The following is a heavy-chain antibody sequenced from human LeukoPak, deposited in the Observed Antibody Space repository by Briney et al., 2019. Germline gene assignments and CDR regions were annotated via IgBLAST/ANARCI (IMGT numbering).Heavy chain of an antibody. V-gene: IGHV3-49*03. J-gene: IGHJ4*02. D-gene: IGHD6-13*01. CDR3: TRGIAAAGTWGRPGGFDY. Sequence: PGGSLRLSCTASGSTFGDYAMSWFRQAPGKGLEWVGFIRSKAYGGTTEYAAPVKGRFTISRDDSKSIAYLQMNSLKTEDTAVYYCTRGIAAAGTWGRPGGFDYWGQGTLVTVSS. CDR2: IRSKAYGGTT. CDR1: GSTFGDYA.